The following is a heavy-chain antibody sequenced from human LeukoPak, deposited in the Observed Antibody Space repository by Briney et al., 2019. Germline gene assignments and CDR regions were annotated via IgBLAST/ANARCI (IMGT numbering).Heavy chain of an antibody. J-gene: IGHJ4*02. CDR1: GFTFSSYA. CDR2: ISGSGGST. Sequence: GSLRLSCAASGFTFSSYAMSWVRQAPGKGLEWVSAISGSGGSTYYADSVKGRFTISRDNSKNTLYLQMNSLRAEDTAVYYCAKDIGSSSIFDYWGQGTLVTVSS. V-gene: IGHV3-23*01. D-gene: IGHD6-13*01. CDR3: AKDIGSSSIFDY.